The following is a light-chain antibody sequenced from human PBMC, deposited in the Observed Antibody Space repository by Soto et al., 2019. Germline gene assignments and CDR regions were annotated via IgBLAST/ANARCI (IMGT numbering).Light chain of an antibody. CDR2: SNN. V-gene: IGLV1-44*01. Sequence: QAALPPPPSASGSPGQRVTISCSGSSSNIGSNTVNWYQQLPGTAPKLLIYSNNQRPSGVPDRFSGSKSGTSASLAISGLQSEDEADYYCAAWDDSLNGYVFGTGNKVTVL. CDR1: SSNIGSNT. J-gene: IGLJ1*01. CDR3: AAWDDSLNGYV.